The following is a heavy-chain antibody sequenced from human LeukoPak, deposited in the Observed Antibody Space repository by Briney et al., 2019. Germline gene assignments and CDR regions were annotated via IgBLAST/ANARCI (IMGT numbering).Heavy chain of an antibody. Sequence: ASVKVSCKASGYTFTGYYMNWVRQAPGQGLEWMGWINPNSGGTNYAQKFQGRVTMTRDTSISTAYMELSRLRSDDTAVYYCARELAGYGDDDYFDYWGQGTLVTVSS. CDR1: GYTFTGYY. CDR3: ARELAGYGDDDYFDY. V-gene: IGHV1-2*02. J-gene: IGHJ4*02. CDR2: INPNSGGT. D-gene: IGHD4-17*01.